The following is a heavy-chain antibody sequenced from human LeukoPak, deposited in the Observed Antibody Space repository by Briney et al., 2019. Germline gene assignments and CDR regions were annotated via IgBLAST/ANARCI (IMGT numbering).Heavy chain of an antibody. J-gene: IGHJ4*02. D-gene: IGHD4-23*01. V-gene: IGHV4-31*03. CDR1: GCSISGCCYY. Sequence: PSQTLSLTCTVSGCSISGCCYYWSWIRQDPGKGREGIGYLGCSGGTYFSPALKRRVTISVDASRNQFSLMLSSVSAAEAAVYCYATIYYGGDYDADYWGQGTLVTVSS. CDR2: LGCSGGT. CDR3: ATIYYGGDYDADY.